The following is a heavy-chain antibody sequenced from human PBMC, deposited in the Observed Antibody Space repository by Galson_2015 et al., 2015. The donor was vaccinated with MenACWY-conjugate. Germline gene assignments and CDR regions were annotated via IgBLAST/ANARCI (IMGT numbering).Heavy chain of an antibody. CDR3: ARETLGSGWYFFDY. V-gene: IGHV1-18*01. D-gene: IGHD6-19*01. CDR1: GYTFRTAE. Sequence: SVKVSCKASGYTFRTAEINWVRQAPGQGLEWMGWINTYNGNTKYAQSLQGRVTMTTNTSTSTAYMELRSLRSDDTAVYYCARETLGSGWYFFDYWCQGTLVTVSS. J-gene: IGHJ4*02. CDR2: INTYNGNT.